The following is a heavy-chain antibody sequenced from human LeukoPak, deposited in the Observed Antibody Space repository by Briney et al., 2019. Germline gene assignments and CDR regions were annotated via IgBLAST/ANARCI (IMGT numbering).Heavy chain of an antibody. CDR2: IWFDGKNE. D-gene: IGHD1-1*01. V-gene: IGHV3-33*01. CDR3: ASGYARSARHQGDF. Sequence: GGSLRLSCAASGFTFSSYGMHWVRQAPGKGLEWVADIWFDGKNEHFADSVKGRFTISRDNSKNTMYLQINSLRVEDTAVYYCASGYARSARHQGDFWGQGTVVTVSS. CDR1: GFTFSSYG. J-gene: IGHJ4*02.